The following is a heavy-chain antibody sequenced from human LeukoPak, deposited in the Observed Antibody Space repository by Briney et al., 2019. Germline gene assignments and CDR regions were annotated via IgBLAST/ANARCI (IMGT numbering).Heavy chain of an antibody. CDR2: IKEDGGEI. CDR1: GFSFSRFW. Sequence: GGSLRLSCAASGFSFSRFWMTWVRQAPGKGLEWVVSIKEDGGEIYYVDSVKGRFTISRDNAQNSLFLQMTSLRAEDTAIYYSARHPDAGTVDYWGQGTLVTVSS. J-gene: IGHJ4*02. V-gene: IGHV3-7*05. CDR3: ARHPDAGTVDY. D-gene: IGHD6-13*01.